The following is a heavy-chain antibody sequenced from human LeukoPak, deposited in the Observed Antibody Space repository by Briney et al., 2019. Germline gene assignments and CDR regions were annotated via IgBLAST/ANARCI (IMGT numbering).Heavy chain of an antibody. V-gene: IGHV3-21*01. Sequence: PGGSLRLSCATSGFTFNTYTMNWVRQAPGKGLEWVSSISSGTSYIYYADSVKGRFTISRDNAKNSLYLQMNSLRAEDTAVYYCARDPTSSWETAFDIWGQGTMVTVSS. CDR3: ARDPTSSWETAFDI. D-gene: IGHD1-26*01. CDR2: ISSGTSYI. J-gene: IGHJ3*02. CDR1: GFTFNTYT.